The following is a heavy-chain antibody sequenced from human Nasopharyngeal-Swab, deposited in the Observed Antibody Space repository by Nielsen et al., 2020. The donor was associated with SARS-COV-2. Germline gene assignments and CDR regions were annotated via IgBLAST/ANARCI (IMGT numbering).Heavy chain of an antibody. CDR1: GFTFSGSV. CDR3: TGGVTMVRH. CDR2: IRSKANSYAT. Sequence: GESLKISCAASGFTFSGSVMHWVRQASGKGLEWVGRIRSKANSYATAYAASVKGRFTISRDDSKNTAYLQMNSLKTEDTAVYYCTGGVTMVRHWGQGTLVTVSS. J-gene: IGHJ4*02. V-gene: IGHV3-73*01. D-gene: IGHD3-10*01.